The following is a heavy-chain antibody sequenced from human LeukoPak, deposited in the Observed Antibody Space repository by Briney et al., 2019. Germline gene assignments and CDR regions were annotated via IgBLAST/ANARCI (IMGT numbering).Heavy chain of an antibody. Sequence: SQTLSLTCTVSGGSISSGGYYWSWIRQHPGKGLEWIGYIYYSGSTYYNPSLKSRVTISVDTSKNQFSLKLSSVTAADTAVYYCARDNSGADYGMDVWGQGTTVTVSS. V-gene: IGHV4-31*03. CDR2: IYYSGST. J-gene: IGHJ6*02. CDR1: GGSISSGGYY. CDR3: ARDNSGADYGMDV. D-gene: IGHD1-26*01.